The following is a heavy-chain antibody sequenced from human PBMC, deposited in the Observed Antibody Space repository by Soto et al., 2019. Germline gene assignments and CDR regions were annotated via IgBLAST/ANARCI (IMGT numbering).Heavy chain of an antibody. CDR3: ARFYYDSSGYLPSPYYYYYGMDV. J-gene: IGHJ6*02. Sequence: GGSLRLSCVASGFTSSTYSMNWVRQAPGKGLEWVSYISSGSGTIYYVDSVKGRFTISRDNAKNSLYLQMNSLRAEDTAVYYCARFYYDSSGYLPSPYYYYYGMDVWGQGTTVTVSS. CDR1: GFTSSTYS. CDR2: ISSGSGTI. V-gene: IGHV3-48*04. D-gene: IGHD3-22*01.